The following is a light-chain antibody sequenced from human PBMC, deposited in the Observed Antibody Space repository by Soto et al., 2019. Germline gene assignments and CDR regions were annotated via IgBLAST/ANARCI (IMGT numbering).Light chain of an antibody. Sequence: EIVLTQSPGTLSSSPGERATLSCRASQSVSSSYLVWYQQRPGQPPRLLIYGTSNRAAGIPDRFTGTGSGTDFTLTIYRLEPEDSAVYYCQQYGSSALTFGGGTKV. CDR1: QSVSSSY. CDR2: GTS. J-gene: IGKJ4*01. CDR3: QQYGSSALT. V-gene: IGKV3-20*01.